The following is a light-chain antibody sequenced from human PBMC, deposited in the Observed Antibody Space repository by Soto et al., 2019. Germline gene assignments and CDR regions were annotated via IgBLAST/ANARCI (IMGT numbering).Light chain of an antibody. Sequence: QSVLTQPPSASGTPGQRVTISCSGSSSNIGGNTVNWYQQLPGTAPKLLIYSNNQRPSGVPDRFSGSKSGTSASLAISGLQSEEEADYYCAAWDDSLNGWVFGGGTKVTVL. CDR1: SSNIGGNT. CDR3: AAWDDSLNGWV. V-gene: IGLV1-44*01. J-gene: IGLJ3*02. CDR2: SNN.